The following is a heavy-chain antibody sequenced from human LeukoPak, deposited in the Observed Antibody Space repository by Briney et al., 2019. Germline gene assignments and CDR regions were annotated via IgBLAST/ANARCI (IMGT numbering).Heavy chain of an antibody. CDR3: ARDRGGLDAFDI. D-gene: IGHD3-10*01. Sequence: PSETLSLTCTVSGYSISSGYYWDWIRQSPGKGLEWIGNIHHSGNIYYNVSLKSRVTISVHTSNNQFSLNLNSVTAADTAVYYCARDRGGLDAFDIWGQGTMVTVSS. V-gene: IGHV4-38-2*02. CDR2: IHHSGNI. CDR1: GYSISSGYY. J-gene: IGHJ3*02.